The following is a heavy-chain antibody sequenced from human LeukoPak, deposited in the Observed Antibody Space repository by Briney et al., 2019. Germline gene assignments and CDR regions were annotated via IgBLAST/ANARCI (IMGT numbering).Heavy chain of an antibody. CDR3: ARDSRFLGYGEPSDY. CDR1: GYSISSGYY. D-gene: IGHD4-17*01. CDR2: IYYSGST. J-gene: IGHJ4*02. V-gene: IGHV4-38-2*02. Sequence: SETLSLTCTVSGYSISSGYYWGWIRQLPGKGLEWIGSIYYSGSTYYNPSLKSRVTISVDTSKNQFSLKLSSVTAADTAVYYCARDSRFLGYGEPSDYWGQGTLVTVSS.